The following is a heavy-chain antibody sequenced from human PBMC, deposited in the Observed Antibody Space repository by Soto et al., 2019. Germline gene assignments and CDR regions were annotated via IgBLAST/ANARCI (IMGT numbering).Heavy chain of an antibody. CDR2: ISYDGSNK. Sequence: GGSLRLSCAASGFTFSSYGMHWVRQAPGKGLEWVAVISYDGSNKYYADSVKGRFTISRDNSKNTLYLQMNSLRAEETAVYYCAKGAATGRVVITIDQPAGYYFDYWGQGTLVTVSS. CDR1: GFTFSSYG. CDR3: AKGAATGRVVITIDQPAGYYFDY. D-gene: IGHD3-22*01. V-gene: IGHV3-30*18. J-gene: IGHJ4*02.